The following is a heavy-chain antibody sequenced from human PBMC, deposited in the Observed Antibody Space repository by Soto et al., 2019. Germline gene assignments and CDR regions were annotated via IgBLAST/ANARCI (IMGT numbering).Heavy chain of an antibody. CDR3: ARGSSGSYYIVREFDY. J-gene: IGHJ4*02. CDR1: GYTFTSYY. Sequence: ASVKVSCKASGYTFTSYYMHWVRQAPGQGLEWMGIINPSGGSTSYAQKFQGRVTMTRDTSTSTVYMELSSLRSEDTAVYYCARGSSGSYYIVREFDYWGRGTLVTVSS. D-gene: IGHD3-10*01. CDR2: INPSGGST. V-gene: IGHV1-46*03.